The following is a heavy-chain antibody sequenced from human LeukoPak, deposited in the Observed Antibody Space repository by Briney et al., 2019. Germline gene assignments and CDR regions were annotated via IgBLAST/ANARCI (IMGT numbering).Heavy chain of an antibody. CDR3: ARAGGSLWFGELAGNLFDY. CDR2: ISAYNGNT. V-gene: IGHV1-18*01. Sequence: ASVKVSCKASGYTFTSYGISWVRQAPGQGLEWMGWISAYNGNTNYAQKLQGRVTMTPDTSTSTAYMELRSPRSDDTAVYYCARAGGSLWFGELAGNLFDYWGQGTLVTVSS. CDR1: GYTFTSYG. D-gene: IGHD3-10*01. J-gene: IGHJ4*02.